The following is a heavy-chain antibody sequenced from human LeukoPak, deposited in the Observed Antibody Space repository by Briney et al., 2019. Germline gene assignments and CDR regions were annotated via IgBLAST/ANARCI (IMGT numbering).Heavy chain of an antibody. CDR1: GGSFSGYY. D-gene: IGHD5-18*01. V-gene: IGHV4-34*01. J-gene: IGHJ4*02. CDR3: AILTNGYGYFDY. Sequence: SETLSLTCAVYGGSFSGYYWSWNRQPPGKGLEWIGEISHSGSTNYNPSLESRVTISVDTSKNQFSLKLTSVTAADTAVYYCAILTNGYGYFDYWGQGTLVTVSS. CDR2: ISHSGST.